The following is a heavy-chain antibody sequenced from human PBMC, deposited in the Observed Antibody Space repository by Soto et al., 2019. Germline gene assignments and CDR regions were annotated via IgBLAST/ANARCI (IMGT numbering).Heavy chain of an antibody. CDR2: RYYSEST. D-gene: IGHD2-15*01. Sequence: PXETLSLTCTVSGCSITTGGYYWSWIRQLPGKGLEWIGHRYYSESTYYNPSLKSRVSISLDTSKNQFSLKLSFVTAADTAMYYCARTKCSGGSCYSWSLDYWGQGNPVTVSS. CDR3: ARTKCSGGSCYSWSLDY. V-gene: IGHV4-31*03. CDR1: GCSITTGGYY. J-gene: IGHJ4*02.